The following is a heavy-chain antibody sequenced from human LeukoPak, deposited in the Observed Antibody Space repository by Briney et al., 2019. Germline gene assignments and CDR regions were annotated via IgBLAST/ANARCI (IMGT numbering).Heavy chain of an antibody. J-gene: IGHJ4*02. Sequence: PGGSLRLSCEVSGFTLEAFAIHWVRQAPGKGLEWLAVSSFDGGKEYHADSVKGRFTVSRDNVKNTVYLQMDSLSTGDTGRYFCAREAMAATFNDYWGQGTVVSVSS. CDR1: GFTLEAFA. V-gene: IGHV3-30-3*01. CDR2: SSFDGGKE. CDR3: AREAMAATFNDY. D-gene: IGHD5-24*01.